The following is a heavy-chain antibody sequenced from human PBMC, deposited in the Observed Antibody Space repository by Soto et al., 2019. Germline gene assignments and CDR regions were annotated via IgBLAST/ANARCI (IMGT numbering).Heavy chain of an antibody. J-gene: IGHJ4*02. CDR3: VKVLARGVGVPRFYFDS. V-gene: IGHV3-74*01. CDR1: GFTFSNSW. CDR2: INADGTST. D-gene: IGHD2-2*01. Sequence: GGSLRLSCAASGFTFSNSWMHWVRQVSGKGLEWVSRINADGTSTSYADSVKGRFTISRDNAKSTLYLHVNSLRAEDTAVYYCVKVLARGVGVPRFYFDSWGQGALVTVSS.